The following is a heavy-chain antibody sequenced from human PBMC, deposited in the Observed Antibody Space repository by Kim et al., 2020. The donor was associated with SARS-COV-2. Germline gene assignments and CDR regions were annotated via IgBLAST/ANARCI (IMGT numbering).Heavy chain of an antibody. CDR3: ARGSYGSGSNTDY. V-gene: IGHV1-69*04. J-gene: IGHJ4*02. D-gene: IGHD3-10*01. Sequence: YAQKFQGRVTITADKSTSTAYMELSSLRSEDTAVYYCARGSYGSGSNTDYWGQGTLVTVSS.